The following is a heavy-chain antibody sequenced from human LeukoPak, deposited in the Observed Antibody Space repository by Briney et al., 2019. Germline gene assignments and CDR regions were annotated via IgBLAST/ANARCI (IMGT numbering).Heavy chain of an antibody. CDR3: ARLASDDAFDI. CDR2: ISSSSSYI. CDR1: GFTVSSKY. Sequence: GGSLRLSCAASGFTVSSKYMSWVRQAPGKGLEWVSSISSSSSYIYYADSVKGRFTISRDNAKNSLYLQMNSLRAEGTAVYYCARLASDDAFDIWGQGTTVTVSS. J-gene: IGHJ3*02. D-gene: IGHD6-6*01. V-gene: IGHV3-21*01.